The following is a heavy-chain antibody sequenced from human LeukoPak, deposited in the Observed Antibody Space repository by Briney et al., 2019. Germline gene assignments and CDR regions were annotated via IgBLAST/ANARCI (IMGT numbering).Heavy chain of an antibody. J-gene: IGHJ5*02. CDR2: IYWNGDK. D-gene: IGHD3-10*01. CDR3: ARRYGSGSYLGFDP. Sequence: SGPTLVKPTQTLTLTCTFSGFSLTTNAIDVGWIRQPPGRALEWLALIYWNGDKRYSPSLESRLTITQDSSNNQVVLTMTNMDPVDTATYYCARRYGSGSYLGFDPWGQGTLVIVSP. CDR1: GFSLTTNAID. V-gene: IGHV2-5*01.